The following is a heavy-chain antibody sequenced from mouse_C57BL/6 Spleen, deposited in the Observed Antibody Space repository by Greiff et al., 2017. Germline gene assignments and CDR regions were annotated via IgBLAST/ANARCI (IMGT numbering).Heavy chain of an antibody. J-gene: IGHJ2*01. CDR2: IHPNSGST. CDR1: GYTFTSYW. CDR3: AREGGNYFDY. V-gene: IGHV1-64*01. Sequence: QVQLKQPGAELVKPGASVKLSCKASGYTFTSYWMHWVKQRPGQGLEWIGMIHPNSGSTNYNENFKIKATLTVDKSSSTAYMQLSSLTSEDSAVYYCAREGGNYFDYWGQGTTLTVSS.